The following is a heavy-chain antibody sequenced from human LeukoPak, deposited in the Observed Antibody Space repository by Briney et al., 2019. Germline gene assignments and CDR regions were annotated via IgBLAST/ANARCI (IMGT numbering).Heavy chain of an antibody. CDR2: IYTSGST. Sequence: PSETLSLTCTVSGGSISSGSYYWSWIRQPAGKGLEWIGRIYTSGSTNYNPSLKSRVTISVDTSKNQFSLKLSSVTAADTAVYYCARGSRGGSFDPWGQGTLVTVSS. CDR3: ARGSRGGSFDP. D-gene: IGHD3-10*01. J-gene: IGHJ5*02. V-gene: IGHV4-61*02. CDR1: GGSISSGSYY.